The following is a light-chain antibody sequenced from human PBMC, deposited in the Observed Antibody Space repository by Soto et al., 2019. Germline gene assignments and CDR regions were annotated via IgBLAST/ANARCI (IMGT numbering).Light chain of an antibody. CDR1: QSVNNMY. V-gene: IGKV3D-20*01. CDR2: DAS. J-gene: IGKJ2*02. Sequence: EIVLTQSTATLSLSQGERATLSCGASQSVNNMYLAWYQQKPGLAPRLLIYDASRRATGIPDRFCGSGSGTDFTLIISRLEPEDFAVYYCQQYGSSPRTFGQGTKLEIK. CDR3: QQYGSSPRT.